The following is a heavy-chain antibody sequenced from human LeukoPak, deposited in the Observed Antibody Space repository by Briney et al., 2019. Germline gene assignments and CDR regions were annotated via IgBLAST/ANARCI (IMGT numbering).Heavy chain of an antibody. Sequence: GGSLRLSCAASGFTFSDYQMSWVRQAPGKGLEWVSYISTSGSSIFYADSVKGRFTISRDNSKNTLYLQMNSLRAEDTAVYYCAKDSTSSSWGYFDYWGQGTLVTVSS. V-gene: IGHV3-11*01. J-gene: IGHJ4*02. CDR2: ISTSGSSI. D-gene: IGHD6-6*01. CDR1: GFTFSDYQ. CDR3: AKDSTSSSWGYFDY.